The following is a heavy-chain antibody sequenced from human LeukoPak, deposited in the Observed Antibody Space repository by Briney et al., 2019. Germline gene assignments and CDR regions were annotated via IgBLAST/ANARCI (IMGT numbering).Heavy chain of an antibody. D-gene: IGHD3-3*02. CDR2: INPNSGGT. CDR1: GYTFTGYY. CDR3: ARDLNIFGVVSYYFDY. Sequence: ASVKVSCKASGYTFTGYYMHWVRQAPGQGLEWMGWINPNSGGTNYAQKFQGRVTMTRDTSISTAYMELSRLRSDDSAVYYCARDLNIFGVVSYYFDYWGQGTLVTVSP. J-gene: IGHJ4*02. V-gene: IGHV1-2*02.